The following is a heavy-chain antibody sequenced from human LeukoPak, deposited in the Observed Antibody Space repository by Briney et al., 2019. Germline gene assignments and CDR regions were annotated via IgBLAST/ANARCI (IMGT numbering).Heavy chain of an antibody. Sequence: GGSLRLSCAASGFTFSSYAMSWVRQAPGKGLERVSAISGSGGSTYYADSVKGRFTISRDNSKNTLYLQMNSLRAEDTAVYYCAKDQEDYDYVWGSYKDYWGQGTLVTVSS. V-gene: IGHV3-23*01. CDR1: GFTFSSYA. CDR2: ISGSGGST. CDR3: AKDQEDYDYVWGSYKDY. J-gene: IGHJ4*02. D-gene: IGHD3-16*01.